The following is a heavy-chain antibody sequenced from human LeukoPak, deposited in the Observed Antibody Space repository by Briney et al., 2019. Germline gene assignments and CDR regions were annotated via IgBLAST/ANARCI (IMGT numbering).Heavy chain of an antibody. CDR1: GGSISSSSYY. J-gene: IGHJ3*02. CDR3: ARHMNAIQEHYDFWSGHDAAFDI. D-gene: IGHD3-3*01. V-gene: IGHV4-39*01. Sequence: PSETLSLTCTVSGGSISSSSYYWGWIRQPPGKGLEGIGSIYYSGSTYYNPSLKSRVTISVDASKNHFSLKLSSVTAADTAVYYCARHMNAIQEHYDFWSGHDAAFDIWGQGTMVTVSS. CDR2: IYYSGST.